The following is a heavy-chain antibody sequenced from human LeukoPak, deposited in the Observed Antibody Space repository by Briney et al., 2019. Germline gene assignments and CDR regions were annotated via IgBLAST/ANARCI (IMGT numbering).Heavy chain of an antibody. J-gene: IGHJ4*02. D-gene: IGHD1-7*01. Sequence: GGSLRLSCAASGFTFSSYSMNWVRQAPGKGLEWVSCISSSSSYIYYADSVKGRFTISRDNAKNSLYLQMNSLRAEDTALYYCARAGLYNWNYEGTAYFDYWGQGTLVTVSS. V-gene: IGHV3-21*04. CDR1: GFTFSSYS. CDR2: ISSSSSYI. CDR3: ARAGLYNWNYEGTAYFDY.